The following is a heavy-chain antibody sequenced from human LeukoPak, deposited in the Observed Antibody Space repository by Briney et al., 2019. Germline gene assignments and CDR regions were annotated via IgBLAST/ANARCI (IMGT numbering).Heavy chain of an antibody. Sequence: PGGSLRLSCAASGFTFSSYEMNWVRQAPGKGLEWVAVISYDGSNKYYADSVKGRFTISRDNSKNTLYLQMNSLRAEDTAVYYCAIIVGATRNLNFDYWGQGTLVTVSS. CDR1: GFTFSSYE. V-gene: IGHV3-30*03. CDR3: AIIVGATRNLNFDY. J-gene: IGHJ4*02. D-gene: IGHD1-26*01. CDR2: ISYDGSNK.